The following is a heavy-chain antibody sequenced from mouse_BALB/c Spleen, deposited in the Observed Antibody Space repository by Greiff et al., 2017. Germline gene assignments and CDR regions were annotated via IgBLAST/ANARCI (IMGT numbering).Heavy chain of an antibody. CDR3: ASGVVARYYAMDY. CDR1: GYTFTSYV. V-gene: IGHV1-14*01. CDR2: INPYNDGT. J-gene: IGHJ4*01. D-gene: IGHD1-1*01. Sequence: EVQRVESGPELVKPGASVKMSCKASGYTFTSYVMHWVKQKPGQGLEWIGYINPYNDGTKYNEKFKGKATLTSDKSSSTAYMELSSLTSEDSAVYYCASGVVARYYAMDYWGQGTSVTVSS.